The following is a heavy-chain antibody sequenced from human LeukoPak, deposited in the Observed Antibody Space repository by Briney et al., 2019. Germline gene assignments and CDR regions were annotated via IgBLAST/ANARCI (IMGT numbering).Heavy chain of an antibody. V-gene: IGHV3-23*01. CDR3: AKDGGDYYDTSGYPDY. D-gene: IGHD3-22*01. J-gene: IGHJ4*02. CDR1: GFTFSSYA. CDR2: IRGSGGNT. Sequence: GGSLRLSCAASGFTFSSYAMSWVRQAPGKGLEWVSAIRGSGGNTFYADSVEDRFTISRDNSKNTLYLQMNSLRAEDTAVYYCAKDGGDYYDTSGYPDYWGQGTLVTVSS.